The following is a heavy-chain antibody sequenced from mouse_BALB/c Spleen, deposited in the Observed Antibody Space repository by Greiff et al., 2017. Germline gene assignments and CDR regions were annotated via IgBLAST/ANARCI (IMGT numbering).Heavy chain of an antibody. CDR3: ARGSGNYDY. Sequence: QVQLQQSGAELVKPGASVKLSCKASGYTFTSYWMHWVKQRPGQGLEWIGEIDPSDSYTNYNQKFKGKATLTVDKSSSTAYMQLSSLTSEDSAVYYCARGSGNYDYWGQGTTLTVSS. D-gene: IGHD2-1*01. V-gene: IGHV1-69*02. CDR1: GYTFTSYW. J-gene: IGHJ2*01. CDR2: IDPSDSYT.